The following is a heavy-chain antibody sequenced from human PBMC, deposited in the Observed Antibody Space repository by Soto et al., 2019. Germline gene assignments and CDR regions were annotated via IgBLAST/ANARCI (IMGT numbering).Heavy chain of an antibody. Sequence: SVKVPCKASGGIFSTYAISWLRQAPGQGLEWMGGIIPIFGTPNYAQRFQGRVTITADESTSTAYMELSRLRSEDTAVYYCARDRDDYGSGNYYNRIDFWGQGTLVTVSS. CDR3: ARDRDDYGSGNYYNRIDF. CDR2: IIPIFGTP. J-gene: IGHJ4*02. D-gene: IGHD3-10*01. CDR1: GGIFSTYA. V-gene: IGHV1-69*13.